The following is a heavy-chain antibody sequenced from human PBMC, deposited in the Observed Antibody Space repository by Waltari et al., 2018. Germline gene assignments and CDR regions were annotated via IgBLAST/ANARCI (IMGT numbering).Heavy chain of an antibody. V-gene: IGHV3-53*01. D-gene: IGHD3-10*01. CDR1: GFTVSSNY. J-gene: IGHJ4*02. Sequence: EVQLVESGGGLIQPGGSLRLSCAASGFTVSSNYMSWVRQAPGKGLGLGSVFYTGGSTYYADSVKGRFTISRDNSKNTLYLQMNSLRAEDTAVYYCARGDGVRGVIFDYWGQGTLVTVSS. CDR2: FYTGGST. CDR3: ARGDGVRGVIFDY.